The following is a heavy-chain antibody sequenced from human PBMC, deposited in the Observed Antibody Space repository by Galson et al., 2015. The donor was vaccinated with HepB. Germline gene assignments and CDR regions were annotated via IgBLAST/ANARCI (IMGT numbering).Heavy chain of an antibody. V-gene: IGHV3-7*01. CDR2: IKQDGSEK. J-gene: IGHJ4*02. Sequence: SLRLSCAASGFTFSIYWMTWVRQAPGKGLEWVANIKQDGSEKYYVGSVKGRFTISRDNAKKLLYLQMNSLRAEDTAVYYCARTGDDYWGQGTLVTVSS. D-gene: IGHD7-27*01. CDR3: ARTGDDY. CDR1: GFTFSIYW.